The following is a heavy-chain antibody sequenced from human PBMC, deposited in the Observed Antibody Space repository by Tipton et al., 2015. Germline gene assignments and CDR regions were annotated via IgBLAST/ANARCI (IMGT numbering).Heavy chain of an antibody. CDR2: ISAGGVSV. Sequence: SLRLSCAASEFTFSDYHMSWIRQPPGKGLEWVSYISAGGVSVLYADSVRGRFTISRDDARSSLSLQMNSLRVEDTAVYYCILTVVTYGVGHWGQGTLVTVSS. J-gene: IGHJ4*02. CDR3: ILTVVTYGVGH. D-gene: IGHD4-23*01. V-gene: IGHV3-11*01. CDR1: EFTFSDYH.